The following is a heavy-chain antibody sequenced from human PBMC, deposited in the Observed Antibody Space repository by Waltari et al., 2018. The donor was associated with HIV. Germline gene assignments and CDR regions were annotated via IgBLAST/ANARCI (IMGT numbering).Heavy chain of an antibody. CDR2: ISWNSGSI. J-gene: IGHJ3*02. V-gene: IGHV3-9*01. D-gene: IGHD3-10*01. CDR3: AKRDPGGAFDI. CDR1: GFTFDDYA. Sequence: EVQLVESGGGLVQPGRSLRLSCAASGFTFDDYAMHWVRQAPGKGLEWVSGISWNSGSIGYADSVKGRFTISRDNAKNSLYLQMNSLRAEDTALYYCAKRDPGGAFDIWGQGTMVTVSS.